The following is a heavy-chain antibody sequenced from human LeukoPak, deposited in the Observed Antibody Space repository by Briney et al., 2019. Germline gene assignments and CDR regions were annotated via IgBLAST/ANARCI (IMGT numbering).Heavy chain of an antibody. J-gene: IGHJ4*02. CDR2: INWNGGST. Sequence: PGGSLRLSCAASGFTFDDYGMSWVRQAPGKGLEWVSGINWNGGSTGYVDSVKGRFTISRDNAKNSLYLQMNSLRAEDTAVYYCARGVQVTTVTNFDYWGQGTLVTVSS. V-gene: IGHV3-20*04. CDR3: ARGVQVTTVTNFDY. D-gene: IGHD4-17*01. CDR1: GFTFDDYG.